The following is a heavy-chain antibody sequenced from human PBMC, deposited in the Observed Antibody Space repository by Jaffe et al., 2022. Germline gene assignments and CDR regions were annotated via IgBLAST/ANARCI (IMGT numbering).Heavy chain of an antibody. J-gene: IGHJ4*02. Sequence: QVQLVQSGAEVKKPGASVKVSCKASGYTFTSYYMHWVRQAPGQGLEWMGIINPSGGSTSYAQKFQGRVTMTRDTSTSTVYMELSSLRSEDTAVYYCARVDRAYCGGDCYPVFDYWGQGTLVTVSS. CDR2: INPSGGST. V-gene: IGHV1-46*01. CDR1: GYTFTSYY. CDR3: ARVDRAYCGGDCYPVFDY. D-gene: IGHD2-21*02.